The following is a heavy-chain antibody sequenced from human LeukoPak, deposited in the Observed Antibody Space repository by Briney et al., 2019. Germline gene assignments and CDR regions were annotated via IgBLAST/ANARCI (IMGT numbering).Heavy chain of an antibody. V-gene: IGHV1-69*06. CDR3: ATDRGIAVAALDY. CDR2: IIPIFDTP. J-gene: IGHJ4*02. Sequence: SVKVSCKASGGTFSSYPVSWVRQAPGQGLEWMGGIIPIFDTPTYAQKFQGRVTMTEDTSTDTAYMELSSLRSEDTAVYYCATDRGIAVAALDYWGQGTLVTVSS. CDR1: GGTFSSYP. D-gene: IGHD6-19*01.